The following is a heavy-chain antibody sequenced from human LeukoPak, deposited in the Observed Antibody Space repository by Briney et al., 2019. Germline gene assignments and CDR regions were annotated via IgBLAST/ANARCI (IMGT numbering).Heavy chain of an antibody. Sequence: SETLSLTCAVYGGSFSGYYWSWIRQPPGKGLEWIGEINHSGSTNYNPSLKSRVTISVDTSKNQFSLKLSSVTAADTAVYYCARVPYYDFSVDVWGKGTTVTVSS. CDR3: ARVPYYDFSVDV. D-gene: IGHD3-3*01. J-gene: IGHJ6*04. CDR1: GGSFSGYY. V-gene: IGHV4-34*01. CDR2: INHSGST.